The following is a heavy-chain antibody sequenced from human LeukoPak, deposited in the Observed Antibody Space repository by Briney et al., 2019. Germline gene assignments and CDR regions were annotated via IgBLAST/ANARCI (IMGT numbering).Heavy chain of an antibody. D-gene: IGHD3-22*01. CDR1: GGSISSYY. Sequence: SETLSLTCTVSGGSISSYYWSWIRQPPGKELEWIGYIYYSGSTNYNPSFKSRVTISVDTSKNQFSLKLSSVTAADTAVYYCARSFYYDSSVPPGYWGQGTLVTVSS. J-gene: IGHJ4*02. CDR2: IYYSGST. V-gene: IGHV4-59*08. CDR3: ARSFYYDSSVPPGY.